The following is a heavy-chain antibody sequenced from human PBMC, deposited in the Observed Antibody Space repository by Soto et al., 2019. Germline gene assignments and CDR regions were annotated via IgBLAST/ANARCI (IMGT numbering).Heavy chain of an antibody. CDR2: ISYDGNYI. Sequence: PGGSLRLSCEASGFAFSSYAMHWVRQAPGKGLEWVGVISYDGNYIYYADSVKGRFTISRDNSKNTLYLQMNSLRAEDTAVYYCARRPGYSSSWYFGSSTMASFDPWGQGTLVTVSS. CDR3: ARRPGYSSSWYFGSSTMASFDP. V-gene: IGHV3-30*04. CDR1: GFAFSSYA. J-gene: IGHJ5*02. D-gene: IGHD6-13*01.